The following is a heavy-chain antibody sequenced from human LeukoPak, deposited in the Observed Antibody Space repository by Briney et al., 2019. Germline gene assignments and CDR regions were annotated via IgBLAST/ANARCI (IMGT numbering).Heavy chain of an antibody. J-gene: IGHJ4*02. D-gene: IGHD3-10*01. CDR3: ARSPTVVRIVGGNFDY. CDR2: IYHSGTT. CDR1: GGSISSGGYY. V-gene: IGHV4-31*03. Sequence: SETLSLTCTVSGGSISSGGYYWHWIRQHPGKGLEWIGNIYHSGTTYYNPSLKSRVTISVDTSKNQFSLKLSSVTAADMAVYYCARSPTVVRIVGGNFDYWAREPWSPSPQ.